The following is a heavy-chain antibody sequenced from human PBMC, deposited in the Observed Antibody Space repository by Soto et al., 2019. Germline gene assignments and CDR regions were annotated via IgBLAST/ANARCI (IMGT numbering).Heavy chain of an antibody. CDR2: IIPIFGTA. CDR1: GYTLTELS. J-gene: IGHJ3*02. D-gene: IGHD3-9*01. Sequence: GASVKVSCKVSGYTLTELSMHSVRQAPGQGLEWMGGIIPIFGTANYAQKFQGRVTITADESTSTAYMELSSLRSEDTAVYYCARGPYYHILTGYYTEPDAFDIWGQGTMVPVSS. CDR3: ARGPYYHILTGYYTEPDAFDI. V-gene: IGHV1-69*13.